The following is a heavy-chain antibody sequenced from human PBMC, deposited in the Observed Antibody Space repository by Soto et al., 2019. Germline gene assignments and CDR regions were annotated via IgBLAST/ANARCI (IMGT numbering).Heavy chain of an antibody. D-gene: IGHD2-21*01. CDR1: GDSISSSSQY. CDR3: ARHWIAGSSIP. J-gene: IGHJ5*02. V-gene: IGHV4-39*01. CDR2: IHYSGTS. Sequence: SETLSLTCSVSGDSISSSSQYWGWIRQPPGKGLEWIGSIHYSGTSYYNPSLKSRVTIFVDTSKNQLSLKLTSVTAADTAVYYCARHWIAGSSIPWGQGTLVTVAS.